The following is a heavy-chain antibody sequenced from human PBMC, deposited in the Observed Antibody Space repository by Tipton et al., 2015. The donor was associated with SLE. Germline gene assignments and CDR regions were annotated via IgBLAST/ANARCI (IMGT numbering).Heavy chain of an antibody. V-gene: IGHV4-30-4*08. CDR1: GGSISSSSYY. CDR3: ARDAPTVTTGAFDY. Sequence: TLSLTCTVSGGSISSSSYYWSWIRQPPGKGLEWIGYIYYSGSTYYNPSLKSRVTISVDTSKNQFSLKLSSVTAADTAVYYCARDAPTVTTGAFDYWGQGTLVTVSS. CDR2: IYYSGST. D-gene: IGHD4-17*01. J-gene: IGHJ4*02.